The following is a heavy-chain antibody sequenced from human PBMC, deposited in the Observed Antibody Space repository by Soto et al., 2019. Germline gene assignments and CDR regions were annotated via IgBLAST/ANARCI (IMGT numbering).Heavy chain of an antibody. CDR1: GGSIGSYY. Sequence: SETLSLTCTVSGGSIGSYYWSWIRQPPGKGLDWIGYLYYGGTTNYNPSLKSRVSISVDTSKNQFSLKLTSVTAADTAVYYCARGAGSFYYYGMDVWGQGTTVTVSS. D-gene: IGHD6-13*01. CDR2: LYYGGTT. J-gene: IGHJ6*02. CDR3: ARGAGSFYYYGMDV. V-gene: IGHV4-59*01.